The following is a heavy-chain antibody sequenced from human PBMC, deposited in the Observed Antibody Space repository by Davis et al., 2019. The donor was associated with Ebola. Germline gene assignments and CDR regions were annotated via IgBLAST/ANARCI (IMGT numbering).Heavy chain of an antibody. J-gene: IGHJ4*02. Sequence: GESLKISCAASGFTFSRYWMHWVRQAPGKGLVYVSRISSDGGITSYADSVKGRFTISRDNSKNTLYLQMNSLRAEDTAVYYCAKSQFWTPYYFDYWGQGTLVTVSS. CDR1: GFTFSRYW. CDR3: AKSQFWTPYYFDY. V-gene: IGHV3-74*01. D-gene: IGHD3/OR15-3a*01. CDR2: ISSDGGIT.